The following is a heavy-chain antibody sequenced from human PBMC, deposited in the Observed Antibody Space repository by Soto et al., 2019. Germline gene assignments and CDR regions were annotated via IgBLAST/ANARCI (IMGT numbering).Heavy chain of an antibody. D-gene: IGHD6-25*01. CDR2: IYFTRNT. CDR3: AGQTFTIAAASYGRSNWFDP. CDR1: GGSITSSSHF. J-gene: IGHJ5*02. Sequence: PSETLSLTCTVSGGSITSSSHFWGWVRQPPGRGRGWIGTIYFTRNTYYTPSLKSRLTMSIDTSKNEFSLRLNSVTAADTAVYYCAGQTFTIAAASYGRSNWFDPWGPGTLVTVSS. V-gene: IGHV4-39*01.